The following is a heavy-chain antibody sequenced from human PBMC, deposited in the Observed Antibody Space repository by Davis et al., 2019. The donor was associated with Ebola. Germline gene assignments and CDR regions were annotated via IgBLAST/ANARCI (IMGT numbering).Heavy chain of an antibody. J-gene: IGHJ4*02. V-gene: IGHV4-38-2*02. D-gene: IGHD2-15*01. Sequence: SETLSLTCTVSDDSIDIYSWSWIRQPPGQGLEWIASIYHTGNTYYNPSFQSRVTISVDTSKNQFSLKLTSVTAADTAVYYCSIGTYSYTRFDYWGQGTLVTVSS. CDR2: IYHTGNT. CDR1: DDSIDIYS. CDR3: SIGTYSYTRFDY.